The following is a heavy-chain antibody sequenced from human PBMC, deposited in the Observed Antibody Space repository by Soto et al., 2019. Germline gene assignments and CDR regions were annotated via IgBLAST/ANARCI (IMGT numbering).Heavy chain of an antibody. CDR1: GYTFTRYG. CDR3: ASQRGGGRFLEWLAPYYYYYYGMDV. Sequence: EASVKVSFKTSGYTFTRYGVSWVRQAPGQGLEWMGWISAYNGNTNYAQKLQGRVTMTTDTSTSTAHLELRSLRCDDRAVYYCASQRGGGRFLEWLAPYYYYYYGMDVWGQGTTVTVSS. V-gene: IGHV1-18*01. D-gene: IGHD3-3*01. J-gene: IGHJ6*02. CDR2: ISAYNGNT.